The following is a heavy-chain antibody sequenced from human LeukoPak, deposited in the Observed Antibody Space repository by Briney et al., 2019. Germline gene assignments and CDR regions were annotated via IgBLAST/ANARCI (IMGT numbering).Heavy chain of an antibody. V-gene: IGHV3-7*04. CDR2: IKQDGSEK. CDR1: GFTFSSYW. CDR3: ARDGQQLGF. D-gene: IGHD6-13*01. J-gene: IGHJ4*02. Sequence: PGGSLRLSCVASGFTFSSYWMSWVRQAPGKGLEWVANIKQDGSEKYYVDSVKGRFTISRDNAKNSQYLQMNSLRVEDTAVYYCARDGQQLGFWGQGTLVIVSS.